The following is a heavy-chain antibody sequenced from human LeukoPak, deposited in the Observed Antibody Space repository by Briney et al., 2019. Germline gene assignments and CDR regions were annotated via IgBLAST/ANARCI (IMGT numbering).Heavy chain of an antibody. Sequence: PSETLSLTCTVSGYSISSGYYWGWIRQPPGKGLAWIGYIYYSGSTNYNPSLKSRVTISVDTSKNQFSLKLSSVTAADTAVYYCARDSRRYFESNWFDPWGQGTLVTVSS. V-gene: IGHV4-61*01. D-gene: IGHD3-9*01. J-gene: IGHJ5*02. CDR2: IYYSGST. CDR3: ARDSRRYFESNWFDP. CDR1: GYSISSGYY.